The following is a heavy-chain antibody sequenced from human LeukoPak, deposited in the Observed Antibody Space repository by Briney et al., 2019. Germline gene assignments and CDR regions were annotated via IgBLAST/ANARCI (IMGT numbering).Heavy chain of an antibody. Sequence: GGSLRLSCAASGFSFSSYAVTWVRQAPGKGLEWVSGITGSGDTTFYADSVKGRFTISRDNAKNSLYLQMNSLRAEDTAVYYCARELGDGSGSSDYWGQGTLVTVSS. CDR2: ITGSGDTT. V-gene: IGHV3-23*01. CDR1: GFSFSSYA. D-gene: IGHD3-10*01. CDR3: ARELGDGSGSSDY. J-gene: IGHJ4*02.